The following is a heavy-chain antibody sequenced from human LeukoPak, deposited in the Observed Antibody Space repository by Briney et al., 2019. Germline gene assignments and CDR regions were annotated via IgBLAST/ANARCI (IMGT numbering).Heavy chain of an antibody. J-gene: IGHJ3*02. CDR2: INPNSGGT. D-gene: IGHD3-3*01. V-gene: IGHV1-2*02. Sequence: ASVKVSCKASGYTFTGYYMHWVRQAPGQGLEWMGWINPNSGGTNYAQRFQGRVTMTRDTSISTAYMELSRLRSDDTAVYYCARWAGFWSGYYTGARAFDIWGQGTMVTVSS. CDR1: GYTFTGYY. CDR3: ARWAGFWSGYYTGARAFDI.